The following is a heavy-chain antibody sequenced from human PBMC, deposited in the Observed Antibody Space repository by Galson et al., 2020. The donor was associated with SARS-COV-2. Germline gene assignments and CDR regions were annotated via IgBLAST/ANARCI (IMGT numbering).Heavy chain of an antibody. V-gene: IGHV3-66*01. D-gene: IGHD6-19*01. CDR3: ARVVVAGSIGDY. J-gene: IGHJ4*02. Sequence: GRSLTLSLTASAISLSINYISWVRQAAGKGLGGDSIIYSGGSTYYADSVKGRFTISRDNSKNTLYLQMNSLRAEDTAVYYCARVVVAGSIGDYWGQGTLVTVSS. CDR2: IYSGGST. CDR1: AISLSINY.